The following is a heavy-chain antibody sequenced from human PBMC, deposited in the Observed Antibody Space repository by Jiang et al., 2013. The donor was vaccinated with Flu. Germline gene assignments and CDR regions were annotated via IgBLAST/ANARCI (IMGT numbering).Heavy chain of an antibody. V-gene: IGHV1-2*02. CDR2: INPNSGGK. CDR1: GYSFTAYY. Sequence: GAEVKKPGASMRASCKTSGYSFTAYYIHWVRQAPGQGLEWMGWINPNSGGKVYAEKFQDRVTMTRDTSVTTVYMDLSSLKSDDTAVYYCAREGDESFDIWGQGTMVTVSS. J-gene: IGHJ3*02. CDR3: AREGDESFDI. D-gene: IGHD2-21*02.